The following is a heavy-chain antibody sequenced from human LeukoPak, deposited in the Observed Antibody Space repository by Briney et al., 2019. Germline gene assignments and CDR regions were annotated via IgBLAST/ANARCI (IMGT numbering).Heavy chain of an antibody. CDR3: ATPDSSGYYLRPFNY. CDR2: ISYDGNNK. D-gene: IGHD3-22*01. Sequence: PWGSPSLTCAASGFTFSIYGLHWVCQAPGKGLEWVAVISYDGNNKYFADSVKGRFTISRDHSKNTLYLQMNSLRVEDTAVCYCATPDSSGYYLRPFNYWGQGGLVTVCS. J-gene: IGHJ4*02. V-gene: IGHV3-30*03. CDR1: GFTFSIYG.